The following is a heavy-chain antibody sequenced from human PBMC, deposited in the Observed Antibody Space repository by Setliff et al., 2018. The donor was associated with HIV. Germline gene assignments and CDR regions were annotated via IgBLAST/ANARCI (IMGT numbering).Heavy chain of an antibody. CDR3: ARDIGIRIMVAASDAFDI. Sequence: GESLKISCAAAGFTFSGYRMNWVRQAPGKGLEWVSYISSSSSTIYYADSVKGRFTISRDNAKNSLFLQMNSLRAEDTAVYYCARDIGIRIMVAASDAFDIWGQGTMVTVS. CDR1: GFTFSGYR. D-gene: IGHD2-8*01. J-gene: IGHJ3*02. CDR2: ISSSSSTI. V-gene: IGHV3-48*01.